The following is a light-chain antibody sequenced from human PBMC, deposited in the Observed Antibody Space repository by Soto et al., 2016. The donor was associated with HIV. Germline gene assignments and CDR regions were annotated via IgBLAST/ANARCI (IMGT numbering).Light chain of an antibody. CDR3: QSADSSGTYV. CDR2: DDS. Sequence: SYELTQPPSLSVAPRKTARITCGGNNVGSKSVQWYQQKPGQAPILVLYDDSDRPSGIPERFSGSSSGTTVTLTIFGVQAEDEADYYCQSADSSGTYVFGSGTKVTVL. CDR1: NVGSKS. V-gene: IGLV3-21*01. J-gene: IGLJ1*01.